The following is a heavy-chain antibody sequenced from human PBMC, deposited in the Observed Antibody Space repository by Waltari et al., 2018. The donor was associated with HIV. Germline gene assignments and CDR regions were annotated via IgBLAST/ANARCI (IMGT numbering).Heavy chain of an antibody. J-gene: IGHJ6*02. Sequence: VLLVESGGGLVQPGGSLRHSCGTSGFIVSSYWRSWVRQAPGQGLEWLANIKPDGSETYYVDSVKGRFTISRDNAKNSVYLQMDSLRVEDTALYFCARDTGSQYYYYGMDVWGQGTMVSVS. CDR1: GFIVSSYW. CDR3: ARDTGSQYYYYGMDV. CDR2: IKPDGSET. D-gene: IGHD3-10*01. V-gene: IGHV3-7*01.